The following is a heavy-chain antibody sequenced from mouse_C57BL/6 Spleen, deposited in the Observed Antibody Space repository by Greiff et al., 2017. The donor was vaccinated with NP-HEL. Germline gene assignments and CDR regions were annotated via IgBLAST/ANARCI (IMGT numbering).Heavy chain of an antibody. CDR2: INYDGSST. Sequence: EVKLVESEGGLVQPGSSMKLSCTASGFTFSDYYMAWVRQVPEKGLEWVANINYDGSSTYYLDSLKSRFIISRDNAKNILYLQMSSLKSEDTATYYCAREGGYDYYDYWGQGTTLTVSS. CDR1: GFTFSDYY. J-gene: IGHJ2*01. D-gene: IGHD2-3*01. V-gene: IGHV5-16*01. CDR3: AREGGYDYYDY.